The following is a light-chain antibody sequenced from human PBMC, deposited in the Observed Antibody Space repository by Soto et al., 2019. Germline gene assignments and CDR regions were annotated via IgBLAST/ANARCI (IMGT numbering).Light chain of an antibody. J-gene: IGLJ1*01. CDR2: GVK. CDR3: SSYTTSYFYV. V-gene: IGLV2-14*01. CDR1: GRDIGAYDY. Sequence: QSVLTQPASVSGSPGQSITISCTGSGRDIGAYDYVSWYQQHPGKAPKLIIYGVKNRPSGVSNRFSASKSAFTASLTISGLQTEDEADYYCSSYTTSYFYVFGTGTKLTVL.